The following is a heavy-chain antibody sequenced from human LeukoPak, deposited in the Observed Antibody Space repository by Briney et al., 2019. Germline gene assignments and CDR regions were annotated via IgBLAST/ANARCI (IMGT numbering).Heavy chain of an antibody. CDR2: IASDGSHT. D-gene: IGHD2-21*02. CDR1: GLTFSNYF. Sequence: GGSLRLSCAASGLTFSNYFMHWVRQAPGKGLEWVADIASDGSHTFYVESVKGRFTISRDNSKNTLYLQMNSLRAEDTAVYFCARERQDTVIHSGAFDIWGQGTLVTVSS. J-gene: IGHJ4*02. V-gene: IGHV3-30*04. CDR3: ARERQDTVIHSGAFDI.